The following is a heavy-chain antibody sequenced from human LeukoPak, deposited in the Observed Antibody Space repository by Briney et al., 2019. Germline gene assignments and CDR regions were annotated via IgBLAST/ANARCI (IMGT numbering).Heavy chain of an antibody. J-gene: IGHJ6*02. CDR3: ARKYSGSYRGSYYGMDV. D-gene: IGHD1-26*01. CDR2: ISAYNGNT. V-gene: IGHV1-18*01. CDR1: GYTFTSYG. Sequence: ASVKVSCKASGYTFTSYGISWVRQAPGQGLEWMGWISAYNGNTNYAQKLQGRVTMTTDTSTSTAYMELRSLRSDDTAVYYCARKYSGSYRGSYYGMDVWGQGTTVTVSS.